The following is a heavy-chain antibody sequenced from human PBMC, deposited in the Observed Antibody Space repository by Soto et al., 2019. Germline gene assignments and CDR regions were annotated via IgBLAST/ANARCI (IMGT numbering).Heavy chain of an antibody. Sequence: PSETLSLTCTVSGGSISSGGYYWSWIRQHPGKGLEWIGYIYYSGSTYYNPSLKSRVTISVDTSKNQFSLKLSSVTAADTAVYYCARDWGETIDYWGQGTLVTVSS. CDR3: ARDWGETIDY. CDR1: GGSISSGGYY. V-gene: IGHV4-31*03. J-gene: IGHJ4*02. CDR2: IYYSGST. D-gene: IGHD3-16*01.